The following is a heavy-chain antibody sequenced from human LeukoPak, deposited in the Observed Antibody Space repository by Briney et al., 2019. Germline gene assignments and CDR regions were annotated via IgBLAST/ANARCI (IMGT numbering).Heavy chain of an antibody. D-gene: IGHD3-22*01. CDR1: GYTFTNYG. Sequence: ASVKVSCKASGYTFTNYGISWVRQAPGQGLEWMGWISAYNGNANYAQKLQGRVTMTTDTSTSTAYMELRSLRSDDTAVYYCARDQTYYYDSSGYYYMGYFDYWGQGTLVTVSS. V-gene: IGHV1-18*01. CDR3: ARDQTYYYDSSGYYYMGYFDY. CDR2: ISAYNGNA. J-gene: IGHJ4*02.